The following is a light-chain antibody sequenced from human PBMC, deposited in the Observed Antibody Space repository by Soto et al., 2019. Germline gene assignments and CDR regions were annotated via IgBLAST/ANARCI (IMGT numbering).Light chain of an antibody. Sequence: QSVLTQPPSVSGAPGQXVTISCTGSSSNIGAGYDVHWYQQLPGTAPKLLIYGNSNRPSGVPDRFSGSKSGTSASLAITGLQAEDEADYYCQSYDSSLRVFGGGTKLTVL. J-gene: IGLJ3*02. CDR3: QSYDSSLRV. V-gene: IGLV1-40*01. CDR1: SSNIGAGYD. CDR2: GNS.